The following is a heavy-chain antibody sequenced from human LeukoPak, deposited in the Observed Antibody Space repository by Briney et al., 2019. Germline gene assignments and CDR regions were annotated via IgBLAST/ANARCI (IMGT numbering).Heavy chain of an antibody. CDR1: GGSISSSSYY. CDR2: IYYSGST. V-gene: IGHV4-39*01. CDR3: AGYPHYGSGRLSFDY. J-gene: IGHJ4*02. D-gene: IGHD3-10*01. Sequence: SETLSLTCTVSGGSISSSSYYWGWIRQPPGKGLEWIGSIYYSGSTYYNPSLKSRVTISVDTSKNQFSLKLSSVTAADTAVYYCAGYPHYGSGRLSFDYWGQGTLVTVSS.